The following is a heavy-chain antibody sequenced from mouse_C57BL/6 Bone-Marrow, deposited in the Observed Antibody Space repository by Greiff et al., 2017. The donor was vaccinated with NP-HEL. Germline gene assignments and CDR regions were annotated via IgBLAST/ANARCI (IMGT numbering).Heavy chain of an antibody. J-gene: IGHJ2*01. Sequence: QVQLQQPGAELVKPGASVKMSCKASGYTFTSYWITWVKQRPGQGLEWIGDIYPGSGSTNYNEKFKSKATLTVDTSSSTAYMQLSSLTSEDSAVYYCARSPTTVVASFDYWGQGTTLTVSS. D-gene: IGHD1-1*01. V-gene: IGHV1-55*01. CDR2: IYPGSGST. CDR1: GYTFTSYW. CDR3: ARSPTTVVASFDY.